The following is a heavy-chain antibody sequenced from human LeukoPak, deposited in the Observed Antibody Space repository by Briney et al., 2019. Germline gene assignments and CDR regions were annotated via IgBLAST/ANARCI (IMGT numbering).Heavy chain of an antibody. CDR2: IKSKTDGGTT. CDR3: TTDGYDILTGYYTPQDY. V-gene: IGHV3-15*01. Sequence: GGSLRLSCAASGFTFSNAWMSWVRQAPGKGLEWVGRIKSKTDGGTTDYAAPAKGRFTISRDDSKNTLYLQMNSLKTEDTAVYYCTTDGYDILTGYYTPQDYWGQGTLVPVSS. J-gene: IGHJ4*02. D-gene: IGHD3-9*01. CDR1: GFTFSNAW.